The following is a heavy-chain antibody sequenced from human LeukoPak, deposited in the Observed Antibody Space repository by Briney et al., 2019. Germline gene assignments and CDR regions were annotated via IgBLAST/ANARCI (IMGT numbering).Heavy chain of an antibody. CDR2: IWYDGSNK. Sequence: PGRSLRLSCAASGFTFSSYGMHWVRQAPGKGLEWVAVIWYDGSNKYYADSVKGRFTISRDNSKNTLYLQMNSLRAEDTAVYYCARDGMTTVTTYDAFDIWGQGTMVTVSS. D-gene: IGHD4-17*01. CDR1: GFTFSSYG. CDR3: ARDGMTTVTTYDAFDI. V-gene: IGHV3-33*01. J-gene: IGHJ3*02.